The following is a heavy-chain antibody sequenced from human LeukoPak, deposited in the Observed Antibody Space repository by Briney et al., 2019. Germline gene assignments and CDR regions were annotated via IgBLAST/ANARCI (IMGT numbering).Heavy chain of an antibody. CDR3: ARDKNSQLDY. V-gene: IGHV4-31*03. Sequence: PSETLSLTCTVSGGSISSGGYYWSWIRQHPGKGLEWIGYIYYSGSTYYNPSLKSRVTISVDTSKNQFPLKLSSVTAADTAVYYCARDKNSQLDYWGQGTLVTVSS. CDR1: GGSISSGGYY. D-gene: IGHD1/OR15-1a*01. CDR2: IYYSGST. J-gene: IGHJ4*02.